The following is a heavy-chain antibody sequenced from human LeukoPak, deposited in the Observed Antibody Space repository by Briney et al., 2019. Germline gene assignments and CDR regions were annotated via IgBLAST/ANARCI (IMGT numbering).Heavy chain of an antibody. CDR2: IYYSGST. D-gene: IGHD4-23*01. CDR3: ARDLFNEGNHLDY. Sequence: PSETLSLTCAVYGGSFSGYYWSWIRQPPGKGLEWIGYIYYSGSTYYNPSLKSRVTISVDTSKNQFSLKLSSVTAADTAVYYCARDLFNEGNHLDYWGQGTLVTVSS. CDR1: GGSFSGYY. V-gene: IGHV4-30-4*01. J-gene: IGHJ4*02.